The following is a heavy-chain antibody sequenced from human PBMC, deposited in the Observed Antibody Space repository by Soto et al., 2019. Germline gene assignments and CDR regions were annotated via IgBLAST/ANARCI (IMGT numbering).Heavy chain of an antibody. CDR1: GGTVSSSA. Sequence: QVQLVQSVAEMREPGSSVKVSCKASGGTVSSSAINWLRQAPGQGPEWMGGIIPTFGTANYIEKFRGRVTITADTSTSTAYMEVSSLTSEDTAMYFFGRSETAGHRGFDIWGQGTMFTVSS. CDR3: GRSETAGHRGFDI. J-gene: IGHJ3*02. CDR2: IIPTFGTA. V-gene: IGHV1-69*06. D-gene: IGHD6-19*01.